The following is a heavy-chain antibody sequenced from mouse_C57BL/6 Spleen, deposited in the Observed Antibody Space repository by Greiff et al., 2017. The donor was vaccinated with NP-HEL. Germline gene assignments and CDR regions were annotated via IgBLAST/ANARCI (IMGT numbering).Heavy chain of an antibody. J-gene: IGHJ4*01. CDR1: GYTFTSYD. CDR3: ARSSITTVVADYAMDY. CDR2: IYPRDGST. D-gene: IGHD1-1*01. V-gene: IGHV1-85*01. Sequence: QVQLQQSGPELVKPGASVKLSCKASGYTFTSYDINWVKQRPGQGLEWIGWIYPRDGSTKYNEKFKGKATLTVDTSSSTAYMELHRLTSEDSAVYFCARSSITTVVADYAMDYWGQGTSVTVSS.